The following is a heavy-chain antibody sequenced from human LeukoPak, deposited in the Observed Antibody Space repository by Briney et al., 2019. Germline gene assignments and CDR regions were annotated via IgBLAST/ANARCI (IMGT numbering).Heavy chain of an antibody. CDR3: ARAVQLERPPPLIGYYYMDV. J-gene: IGHJ6*03. D-gene: IGHD1-1*01. CDR1: GGSISSYY. CDR2: IYYSGRT. Sequence: KASETLSLTCTVSGGSISSYYWSWIRQPPGKGLEWIGYIYYSGRTHYNPSLKSRVTISVDTSKNQFSLRLSSVTAADTAVYYCARAVQLERPPPLIGYYYMDVWGKGTTVTVSS. V-gene: IGHV4-59*01.